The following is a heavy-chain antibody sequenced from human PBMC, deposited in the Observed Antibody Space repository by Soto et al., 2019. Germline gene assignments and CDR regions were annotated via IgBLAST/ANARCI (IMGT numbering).Heavy chain of an antibody. CDR2: ISYDGSNK. J-gene: IGHJ5*02. Sequence: QVQLVESGGGVVQPGRSLRLSCAASGFTFSSYGMHWVHQAPGKGLEWVAVISYDGSNKYYADSVKGRFTISRDNSKNTLYLQMNSLRAEDTAVYYCAKDPSRDYGDYPSNWFDPWGQGTLVTVSS. V-gene: IGHV3-30*18. CDR1: GFTFSSYG. CDR3: AKDPSRDYGDYPSNWFDP. D-gene: IGHD4-17*01.